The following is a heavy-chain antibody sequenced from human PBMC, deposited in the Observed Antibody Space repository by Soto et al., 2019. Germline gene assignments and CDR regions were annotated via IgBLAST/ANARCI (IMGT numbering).Heavy chain of an antibody. D-gene: IGHD4-17*01. CDR1: GYSISSSNW. J-gene: IGHJ3*02. V-gene: IGHV4-28*01. CDR2: IYYSGST. CDR3: ARNADYGDSPFDI. Sequence: QVQLQESGPGLVKPSDTLSLTCAVSGYSISSSNWWGWIRQPPGKGLEWIGYIYYSGSTYYNPSLQSRLXXSXAKXKNQFSLKLSSVTAVDTAVYYCARNADYGDSPFDIWGQGTMVTVSS.